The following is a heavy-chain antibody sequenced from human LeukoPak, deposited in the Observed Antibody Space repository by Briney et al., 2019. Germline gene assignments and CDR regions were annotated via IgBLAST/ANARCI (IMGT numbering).Heavy chain of an antibody. V-gene: IGHV3-23*01. Sequence: GGSLRLSCAASGFTFSSYAMSGVRQAPGKGLEWVSAISGSGGSTYYADSVKGRFTISRDNSKNTLYLQMNSLRAEDTAVYYCAKIRGYGQQLVGLVDYWGQGTLVTVSS. J-gene: IGHJ4*02. CDR3: AKIRGYGQQLVGLVDY. CDR1: GFTFSSYA. CDR2: ISGSGGST. D-gene: IGHD6-13*01.